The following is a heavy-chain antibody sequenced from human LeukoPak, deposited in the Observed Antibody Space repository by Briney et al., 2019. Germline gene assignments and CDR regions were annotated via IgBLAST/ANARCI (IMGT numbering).Heavy chain of an antibody. CDR1: GFTFSSYW. CDR2: IKSDGSST. CDR3: AKDLDSSGYLGGSLGFDI. D-gene: IGHD3-22*01. V-gene: IGHV3-74*01. Sequence: AGGSLRLSCAASGFTFSSYWMHWVRQGPGKGLVWVSRIKSDGSSTSYADSVKGRFTISRDNAKNTLYLQMNSLRDEDTAVYYCAKDLDSSGYLGGSLGFDIWGQGTMVTVSS. J-gene: IGHJ3*02.